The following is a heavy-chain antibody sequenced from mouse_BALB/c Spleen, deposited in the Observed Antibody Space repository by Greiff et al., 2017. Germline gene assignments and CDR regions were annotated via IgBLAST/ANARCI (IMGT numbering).Heavy chain of an antibody. J-gene: IGHJ4*01. D-gene: IGHD2-1*01. CDR1: GFTFSSFG. Sequence: EVKLVESGGGLVQPGGSRKLSCAASGFTFSSFGMHWVRQAPEKGLEWVAYISSGSSTIYYADTVKGRFTISRDNPKNTLFLQMTSLRSEDTAMYYCARSRGNYVGMDYWGQGTSVTVSS. CDR2: ISSGSSTI. CDR3: ARSRGNYVGMDY. V-gene: IGHV5-17*02.